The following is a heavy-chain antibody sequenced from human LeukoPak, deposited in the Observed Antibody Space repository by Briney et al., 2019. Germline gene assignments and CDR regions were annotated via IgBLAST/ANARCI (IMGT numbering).Heavy chain of an antibody. CDR1: GFTFSSYA. J-gene: IGHJ6*02. CDR2: ISGSGGST. D-gene: IGHD6-19*01. Sequence: GGSLRLSCAASGFTFSSYAMSWVRQAPGKGLEWVSAISGSGGSTYYADSVKGRFTISRDNSKNTLYLQMNSLRAEDTAAYYCAKDGAVAGTSAYYYYYGMDVWGQGTTVTVSS. CDR3: AKDGAVAGTSAYYYYYGMDV. V-gene: IGHV3-23*01.